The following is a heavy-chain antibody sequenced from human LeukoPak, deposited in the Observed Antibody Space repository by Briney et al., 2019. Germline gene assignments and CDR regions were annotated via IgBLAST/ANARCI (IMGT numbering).Heavy chain of an antibody. CDR3: ARSSSSLFDY. J-gene: IGHJ4*02. Sequence: GGSLRLSRAASGFTFSSYAMHWVRQAPGKGLEWVSYISTSGSTVYYADSVKGRFTISRDNAKNSLYLQMNSLRAEDTAVYYCARSSSSLFDYWGQGTLVTVSS. CDR1: GFTFSSYA. CDR2: ISTSGSTV. V-gene: IGHV3-48*03. D-gene: IGHD6-6*01.